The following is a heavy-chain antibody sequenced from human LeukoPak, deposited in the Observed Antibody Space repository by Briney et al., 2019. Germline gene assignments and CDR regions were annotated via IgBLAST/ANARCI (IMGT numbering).Heavy chain of an antibody. CDR3: AKAMDTAMVVSYYFDY. V-gene: IGHV3-23*01. CDR2: ISGSGGST. Sequence: PGGSLRLSCAASGLTFSSYAMSWVRQAPGKGLEWVSAISGSGGSTYYADSVKGRFTISRDNSKNTLYLQMNSLRAEDTAVYYCAKAMDTAMVVSYYFDYWGQGTLVTVSS. CDR1: GLTFSSYA. D-gene: IGHD5-18*01. J-gene: IGHJ4*02.